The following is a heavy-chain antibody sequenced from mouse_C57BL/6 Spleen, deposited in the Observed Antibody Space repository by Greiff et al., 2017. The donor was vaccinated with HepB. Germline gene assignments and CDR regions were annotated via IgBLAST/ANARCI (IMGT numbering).Heavy chain of an antibody. J-gene: IGHJ4*01. CDR2: INPYNGGT. V-gene: IGHV1-19*01. D-gene: IGHD3-2*02. CDR1: GYTFTDYY. CDR3: AKTAQAMDYAMDY. Sequence: EVQLQQSGPVLVKPGASVTMSCKASGYTFTDYYMNWVKQSHGKSLEWIGVINPYNGGTSYNQKFKGKATLTVDKSSSTAYMELNSLISEDSAVYYCAKTAQAMDYAMDYWGQGTSATVSS.